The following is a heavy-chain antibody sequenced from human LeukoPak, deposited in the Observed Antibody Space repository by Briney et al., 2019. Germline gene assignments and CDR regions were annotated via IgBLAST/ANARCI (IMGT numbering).Heavy chain of an antibody. J-gene: IGHJ2*01. D-gene: IGHD3-10*01. Sequence: SETLSLTCTVSDVSVTRGPDYWTWIRQPPGKGLEWIGYIYYSGSTNYNPSLKSRVTISVDTSKNQFSLKLSSVTAADTAVYYCARGGSDGSGFGDWYFDLWGRGTLVTVSS. CDR3: ARGGSDGSGFGDWYFDL. V-gene: IGHV4-61*01. CDR1: DVSVTRGPDY. CDR2: IYYSGST.